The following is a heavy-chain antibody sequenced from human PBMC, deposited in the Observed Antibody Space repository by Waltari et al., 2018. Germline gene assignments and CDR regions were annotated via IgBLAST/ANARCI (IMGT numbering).Heavy chain of an antibody. D-gene: IGHD3-22*01. CDR2: MFHDGRT. V-gene: IGHV4-4*02. CDR1: GVSISNSW. CDR3: AASYYYDSSAYQGYFDY. J-gene: IGHJ4*02. Sequence: QVRLLESGPGLVKPSGNLSLTCDVSGVSISNSWWSWVRQPPGKGLEWIGEMFHDGRTKYNPSLESRVSIFVDQSTNQLLLNLNSVTAADTAVYYCAASYYYDSSAYQGYFDYWGQGTLVTVSS.